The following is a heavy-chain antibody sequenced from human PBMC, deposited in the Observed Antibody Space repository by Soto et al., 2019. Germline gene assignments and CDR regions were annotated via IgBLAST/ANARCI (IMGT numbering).Heavy chain of an antibody. J-gene: IGHJ4*02. CDR2: FYTSGST. D-gene: IGHD2-15*01. Sequence: QVQLQESGPGLVKPSETLSLTCTVSGGSISGYYWSWIRQPAGKGLEWIGRFYTSGSTNYNPSLKSRVTMSLDTSKNHFSLKLSSVTAADTAVYYCARDPYCSGGSCRGEEDFDYWGQGTLVTVSS. CDR1: GGSISGYY. V-gene: IGHV4-4*07. CDR3: ARDPYCSGGSCRGEEDFDY.